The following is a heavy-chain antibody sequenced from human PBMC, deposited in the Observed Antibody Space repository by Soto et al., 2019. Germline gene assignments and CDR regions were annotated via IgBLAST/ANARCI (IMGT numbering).Heavy chain of an antibody. CDR1: GGPISSSNW. D-gene: IGHD1-26*01. CDR2: IYHSGST. V-gene: IGHV4-4*02. CDR3: AREVEWELLPVAFDT. J-gene: IGHJ3*02. Sequence: PSETLSLTCAVSGGPISSSNWWSWVRQPPGKGLEWIGEIYHSGSTNYNPSLKSRVTISVDKSKNQFSLKLSSVTAADTAVYYCAREVEWELLPVAFDTWGQGTMVTVSS.